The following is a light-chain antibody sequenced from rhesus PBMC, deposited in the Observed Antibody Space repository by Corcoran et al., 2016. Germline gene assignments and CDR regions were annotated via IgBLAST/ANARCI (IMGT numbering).Light chain of an antibody. CDR1: QGISNG. CDR3: QNGYTLPLT. J-gene: IGKJ4*01. V-gene: IGKV1-33*02. Sequence: DIQMSQSPSSLSASVGDKVTITCRASQGISNGLAWYQQRPGKAPKLLIYAASNLESGVPSRFSGDRSGTHFTLTINSLQPEDSATYYCQNGYTLPLTFGGGTKVELK. CDR2: AAS.